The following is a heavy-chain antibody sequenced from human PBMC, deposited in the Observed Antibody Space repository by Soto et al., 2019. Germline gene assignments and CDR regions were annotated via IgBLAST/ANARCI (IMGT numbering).Heavy chain of an antibody. Sequence: QVQLVQSGAEVKKPGASVKVSCKASGYTFTSYDINLVRQATGQGLEWMGWMNPNSGNTGYAQKFQGRVTMTRNTSISTAYMELSSLRSEDTAVYYCARGMRVPHYYYYGMDVWGQGTTVTVSS. CDR1: GYTFTSYD. D-gene: IGHD3-10*01. CDR3: ARGMRVPHYYYYGMDV. V-gene: IGHV1-8*01. CDR2: MNPNSGNT. J-gene: IGHJ6*02.